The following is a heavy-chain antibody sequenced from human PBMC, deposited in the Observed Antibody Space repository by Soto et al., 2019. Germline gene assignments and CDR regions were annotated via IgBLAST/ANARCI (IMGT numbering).Heavy chain of an antibody. CDR2: IYTSGST. Sequence: SETLSLTCSVSGGSVSSYFWSWIRQPAGKGLEWIGRIYTSGSTNFNPSLRSRVTMSADTSKNLFSLKLSSVTAADTAVYYCARAVTKPKSGYYFDYLGQGTLVTVSS. CDR1: GGSVSSYF. D-gene: IGHD4-17*01. CDR3: ARAVTKPKSGYYFDY. J-gene: IGHJ4*02. V-gene: IGHV4-4*07.